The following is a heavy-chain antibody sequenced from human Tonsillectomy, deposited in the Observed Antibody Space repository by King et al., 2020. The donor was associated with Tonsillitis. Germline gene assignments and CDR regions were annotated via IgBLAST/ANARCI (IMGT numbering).Heavy chain of an antibody. V-gene: IGHV3-15*01. J-gene: IGHJ5*02. CDR2: IKSNTDGGTT. CDR1: GFTFSQAW. Sequence: DVQLVESGGGLVEPGGSLRLSCTASGFTFSQAWMSWVRQAPGKGLVWVGRIKSNTDGGTTDYAAPVKGRITISRDDSKKTLFLQLDSLKTEDTGVYFCATDNHDVSGLGSWGQGTLVTVSS. CDR3: ATDNHDVSGLGS. D-gene: IGHD3-10*01.